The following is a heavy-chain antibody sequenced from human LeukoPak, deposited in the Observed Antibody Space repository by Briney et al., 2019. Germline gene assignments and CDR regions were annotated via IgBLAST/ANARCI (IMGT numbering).Heavy chain of an antibody. CDR1: GGSISSSSYY. J-gene: IGHJ5*02. V-gene: IGHV4-39*07. D-gene: IGHD2-2*01. CDR3: ARERRTVVPSNWFDP. CDR2: IYYSGST. Sequence: SETLSLTCTVSGGSISSSSYYWGWIRQPPGKGLEWIGSIYYSGSTYYNPSLKSQVTISVDTSKNQFSLKLSSVTAADTAVYYCARERRTVVPSNWFDPWGQGTLVTVSS.